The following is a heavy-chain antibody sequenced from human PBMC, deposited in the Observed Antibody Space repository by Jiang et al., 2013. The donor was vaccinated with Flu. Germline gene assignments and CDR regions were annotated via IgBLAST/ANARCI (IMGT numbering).Heavy chain of an antibody. J-gene: IGHJ4*02. Sequence: GLVKPSETLSLTCALSGGSFSSYYWSWIRQPPGKGLEWIGYINYNGSANYNPSLKSRVTISVDTSKNQFSLNLSSVTAADTAVYFCARSHCRGGSCDFMAYYFNYWGQGTLVTVSS. CDR2: INYNGSA. V-gene: IGHV4-59*01. CDR3: ARSHCRGGSCDFMAYYFNY. D-gene: IGHD2-15*01. CDR1: GGSFSSYY.